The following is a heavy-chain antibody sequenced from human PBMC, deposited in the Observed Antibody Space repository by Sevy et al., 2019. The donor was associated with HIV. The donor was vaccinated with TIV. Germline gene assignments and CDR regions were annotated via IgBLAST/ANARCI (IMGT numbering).Heavy chain of an antibody. CDR3: ARESYYYDSSGDNWFDP. CDR1: GFTVSSNY. J-gene: IGHJ5*02. V-gene: IGHV3-53*01. CDR2: IYSGGST. D-gene: IGHD3-22*01. Sequence: GGSLRLSCAASGFTVSSNYISWVRQAPGKGLEWVSVIYSGGSTYYADSVKGRFTISRDNSKNTLYLQMNSLRAEDTAVYYCARESYYYDSSGDNWFDPWGQGTLVTVSS.